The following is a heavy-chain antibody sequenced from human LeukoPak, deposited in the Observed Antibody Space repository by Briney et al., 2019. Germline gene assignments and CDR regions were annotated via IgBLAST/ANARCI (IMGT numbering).Heavy chain of an antibody. V-gene: IGHV3-53*01. CDR1: GFTVSSNY. J-gene: IGHJ4*02. Sequence: PGGPLRLSCAASGFTVSSNYTSWVRQAPGKGLEWVSVLYSGDGAYYADSVKGRFSISRDNSKNTLYLQMNSLRAEDTAVYYCASGARRTSCLDYWGQGTLVTVSS. CDR3: ASGARRTSCLDY. D-gene: IGHD2-2*01. CDR2: LYSGDGA.